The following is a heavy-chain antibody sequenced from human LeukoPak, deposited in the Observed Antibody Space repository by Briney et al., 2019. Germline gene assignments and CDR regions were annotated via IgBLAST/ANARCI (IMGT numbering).Heavy chain of an antibody. V-gene: IGHV3-64*01. D-gene: IGHD2-2*02. CDR1: GFTFSYYA. CDR3: AREYCDTTTCYKTIDY. CDR2: ISSNGGST. Sequence: PGGSLRLSCAASGFTFSYYAMHWVRQAPGKGLEYVSAISSNGGSTYYANSVKGRFTISRDNYKNTLFLQMGSLRAEDMAVYYCAREYCDTTTCYKTIDYWGQGTLVTVSS. J-gene: IGHJ4*02.